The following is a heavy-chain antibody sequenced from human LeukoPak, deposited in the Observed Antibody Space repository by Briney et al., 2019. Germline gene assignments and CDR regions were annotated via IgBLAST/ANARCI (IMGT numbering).Heavy chain of an antibody. CDR3: ARGDGGSYSVGAFDI. D-gene: IGHD1-26*01. CDR2: INNDGSSI. Sequence: GGSLRLSCAASGFTFSSYWMHWVRQAPGKGLVWVSRINNDGSSISYADSVKGRFTISRDNSKNTLFLQMNSLRAEDTAVYYCARGDGGSYSVGAFDIWGQGTMVTVSS. CDR1: GFTFSSYW. J-gene: IGHJ3*02. V-gene: IGHV3-74*01.